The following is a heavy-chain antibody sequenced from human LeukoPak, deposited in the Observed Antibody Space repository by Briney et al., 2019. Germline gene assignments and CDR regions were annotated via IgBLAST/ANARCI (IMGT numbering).Heavy chain of an antibody. D-gene: IGHD4-17*01. Sequence: GASVKVSCKTSGYTFTDYGFSWVRQAPGQGLEWMGWISPYNGNTRYTQKFQDRVTMTTDTSAGTAYMELRSLRSDDTAVYYCARDPRHMVTTKYNAFDIWGQGTMVTVSS. CDR3: ARDPRHMVTTKYNAFDI. J-gene: IGHJ3*02. V-gene: IGHV1-18*01. CDR1: GYTFTDYG. CDR2: ISPYNGNT.